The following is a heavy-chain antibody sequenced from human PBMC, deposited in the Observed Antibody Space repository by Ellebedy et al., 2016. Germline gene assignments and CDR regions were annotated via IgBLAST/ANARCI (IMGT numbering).Heavy chain of an antibody. Sequence: GGSLRLSCAASGFTFSRHWMHWVRQAPGKGLEWVSGISGSASTTDYADSVKGRFTISRDNSRNSLYLQMRSLRADDTAVYYCANPGGMVVGDSYIDVWGKGTTVVVSS. V-gene: IGHV3-23*01. J-gene: IGHJ6*03. CDR3: ANPGGMVVGDSYIDV. CDR1: GFTFSRHW. D-gene: IGHD2-15*01. CDR2: ISGSASTT.